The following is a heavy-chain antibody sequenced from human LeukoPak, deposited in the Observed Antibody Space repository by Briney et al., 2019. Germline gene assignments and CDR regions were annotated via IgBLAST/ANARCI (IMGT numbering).Heavy chain of an antibody. D-gene: IGHD5-18*01. Sequence: GGSLRLSCAASGFTFSSYGMHWVRQAPGKGLEWVAVISYDGSNKYYADSAKGRFTISRDNSKNTLYLQMNSLRAEDTAVYYCAKGSSYVDTAMRSYFDYWGQGTLVTVSS. CDR2: ISYDGSNK. CDR1: GFTFSSYG. J-gene: IGHJ4*02. V-gene: IGHV3-30*18. CDR3: AKGSSYVDTAMRSYFDY.